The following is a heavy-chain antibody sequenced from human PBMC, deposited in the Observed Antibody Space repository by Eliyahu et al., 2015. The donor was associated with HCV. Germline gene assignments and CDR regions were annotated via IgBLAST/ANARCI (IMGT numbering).Heavy chain of an antibody. V-gene: IGHV4-61*02. Sequence: QVQLQESGPGLVKPSQTLSLTCTVSGXXITSGSYCWSWVRQSAGKGLEWIGRLYISGSTNYNPSLKSRVSISVDTSKNQFSLKLYSVTAADTAVYYCARMDYYDSSGYPSAFDMWVQGTMVTVSS. J-gene: IGHJ3*02. CDR2: LYISGST. CDR1: GXXITSGSYC. D-gene: IGHD3-22*01. CDR3: ARMDYYDSSGYPSAFDM.